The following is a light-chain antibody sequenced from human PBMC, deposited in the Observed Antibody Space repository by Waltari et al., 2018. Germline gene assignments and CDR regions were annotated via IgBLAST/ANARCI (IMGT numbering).Light chain of an antibody. Sequence: QSILTQPTSASGTPGQRVTISCSGSSPNIGSNSVSWYQEVPGTAPKLLIYRNNRRPSGVPGRFSGSKSGTSASLAISGLRSEDEAHYYCAAWDDSLSGHMVFGGGTKLTVL. CDR1: SPNIGSNS. CDR3: AAWDDSLSGHMV. V-gene: IGLV1-47*01. J-gene: IGLJ2*01. CDR2: RNN.